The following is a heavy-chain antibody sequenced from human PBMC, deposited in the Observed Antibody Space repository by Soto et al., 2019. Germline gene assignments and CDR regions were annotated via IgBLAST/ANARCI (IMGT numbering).Heavy chain of an antibody. J-gene: IGHJ6*02. Sequence: QLQLQESGPGLVKPSETLSLTCTVSGGSISSSSYYWGWIRQPPGKGLEWIGSIYYSGSTYYNPSLKSRVTISVDTSKNQFTLKLSSVTAADTAVYYCARQLIQQQPVHYYGMDVWVQGTTVTVSS. D-gene: IGHD6-6*01. CDR3: ARQLIQQQPVHYYGMDV. V-gene: IGHV4-39*01. CDR2: IYYSGST. CDR1: GGSISSSSYY.